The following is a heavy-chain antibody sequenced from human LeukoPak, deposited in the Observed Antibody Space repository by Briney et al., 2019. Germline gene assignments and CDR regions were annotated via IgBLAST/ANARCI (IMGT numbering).Heavy chain of an antibody. CDR2: IYYSGST. J-gene: IGHJ6*03. Sequence: PSETLSLTCTVSGGSISSYYWSWIRQPPGKGLEWIGYIYYSGSTNYNPSLKSRVTISVDTSKNQFSLKLSSVTAADTAVYYCARVVGGYYYMDVWGKGTTVTVSS. D-gene: IGHD4-23*01. CDR3: ARVVGGYYYMDV. CDR1: GGSISSYY. V-gene: IGHV4-59*01.